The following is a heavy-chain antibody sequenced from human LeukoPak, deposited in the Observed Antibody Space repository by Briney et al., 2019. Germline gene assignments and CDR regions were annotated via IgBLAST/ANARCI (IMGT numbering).Heavy chain of an antibody. CDR2: INTSGST. J-gene: IGHJ4*02. CDR1: GGSISSYY. CDR3: ARDTYYSTTRYRDY. V-gene: IGHV4-4*07. Sequence: SETLSLTCTVSGGSISSYYWAWIRQPAGKGLEWIGRINTSGSTNYNLSLKSRVTISADKSENQFSLKRSSVTAADTAVYYCARDTYYSTTRYRDYWGQGTLVTVST. D-gene: IGHD6-13*01.